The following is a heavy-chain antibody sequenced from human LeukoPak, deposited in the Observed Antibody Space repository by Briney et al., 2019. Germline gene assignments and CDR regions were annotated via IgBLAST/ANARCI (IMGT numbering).Heavy chain of an antibody. CDR3: ARGYRSSWYQVDY. V-gene: IGHV4-61*01. CDR2: INYNGNT. D-gene: IGHD6-13*01. Sequence: SETLSLTCTVSGGSVSSGSYFWSWIRQPPGKGLEWIGFINYNGNTNSSPSLKSRVTISVDTSKGQFSLKLTSVIAADTAVYYCARGYRSSWYQVDYWGQGTLVTVSS. J-gene: IGHJ4*02. CDR1: GGSVSSGSYF.